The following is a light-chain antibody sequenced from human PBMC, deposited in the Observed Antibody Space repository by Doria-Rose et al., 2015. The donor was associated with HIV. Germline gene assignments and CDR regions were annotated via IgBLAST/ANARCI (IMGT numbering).Light chain of an antibody. CDR2: AAS. V-gene: IGKV1-39*01. CDR1: QSISSY. CDR3: QQSCCTPST. J-gene: IGKJ2*02. Sequence: IQPPSSLSASVGDRVTITCRASQSISSYLNWYQQKPGKAPKLLIYAASSLQSGVPSRFSGSGSGTDFTLTMSSLQPEDFAAYYCQQSCCTPSTFGQGTKRESK.